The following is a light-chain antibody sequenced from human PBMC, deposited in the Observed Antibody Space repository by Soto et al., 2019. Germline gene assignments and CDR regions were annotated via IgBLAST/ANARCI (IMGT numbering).Light chain of an antibody. Sequence: VGMTKSPHSLPVTLGQAAFISCTSNQHLVHWDGFAYSSLFVEGPGLSRSCLVWKVSNRDSGVAARFSGSGSGTDFALKISRVEAEDVGVYYCMQGTHWPITFGQGTRLEIK. CDR3: MQGTHWPIT. J-gene: IGKJ5*01. V-gene: IGKV2-30*02. CDR1: QHLVHWDGFAY. CDR2: KVS.